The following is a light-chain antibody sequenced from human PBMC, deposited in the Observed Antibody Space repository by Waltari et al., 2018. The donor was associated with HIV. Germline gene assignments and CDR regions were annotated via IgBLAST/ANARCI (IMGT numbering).Light chain of an antibody. V-gene: IGLV1-44*01. J-gene: IGLJ1*01. CDR2: SYN. Sequence: QSVLTQPPSASGTPGQRVTNSCSGSSSNIGNNTEKWYQHPPGTAPKLLIYSYNQRPSGVPDRFSGSKSGTSASLAISGLQSEDEADYYCASWDDSLNGYVFGTGTKVTVL. CDR3: ASWDDSLNGYV. CDR1: SSNIGNNT.